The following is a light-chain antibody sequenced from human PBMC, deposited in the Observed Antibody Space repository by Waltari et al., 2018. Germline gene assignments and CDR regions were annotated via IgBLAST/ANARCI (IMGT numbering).Light chain of an antibody. CDR3: HSRKGSDNQVV. Sequence: DVSVALGQTVKITCQGDSLRTSYASWYQVKPGQAPVLVLFGKEKRPSGIPDRISGYSSGTTSSLTITGAQAEDEADYYCHSRKGSDNQVVFGGGTKLTVL. V-gene: IGLV3-19*01. CDR2: GKE. J-gene: IGLJ3*02. CDR1: SLRTSY.